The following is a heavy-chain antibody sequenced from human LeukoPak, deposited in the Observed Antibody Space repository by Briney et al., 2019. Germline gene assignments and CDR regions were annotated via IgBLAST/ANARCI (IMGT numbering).Heavy chain of an antibody. V-gene: IGHV3-23*01. Sequence: GGSLRLSCAASGFTFSNYVLNWVRQAPGKGLEWVSSISGNGDTTHYVDSVKGRFTISRDNSKNPLFLQMNSLRAEDTAVYYCAKDLIVLMVYAQGDFDYWGQGTLVTVSS. J-gene: IGHJ4*02. CDR2: ISGNGDTT. D-gene: IGHD2-8*01. CDR1: GFTFSNYV. CDR3: AKDLIVLMVYAQGDFDY.